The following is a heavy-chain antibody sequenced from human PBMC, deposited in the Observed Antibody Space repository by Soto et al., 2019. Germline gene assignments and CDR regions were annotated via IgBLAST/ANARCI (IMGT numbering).Heavy chain of an antibody. CDR3: ARPYYDSSGYFGYFDY. CDR2: IYPGDSDT. V-gene: IGHV5-51*01. CDR1: GYSFTSYW. J-gene: IGHJ4*02. D-gene: IGHD3-22*01. Sequence: RESLKISCKGSGYSFTSYWIGWVRQMPGKGLEWMGIIYPGDSDTRYSPSFQGQVTISADKSISTAYLQWSSLKASDTAMYYCARPYYDSSGYFGYFDYWGQGTLVTVSS.